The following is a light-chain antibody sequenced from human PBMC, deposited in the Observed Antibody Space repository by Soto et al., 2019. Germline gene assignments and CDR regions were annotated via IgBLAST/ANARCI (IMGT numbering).Light chain of an antibody. CDR1: QSVSSSY. J-gene: IGKJ1*01. CDR3: QQYSSLWT. V-gene: IGKV3-20*01. CDR2: GAS. Sequence: EIVLTQSPGTLSLSPGETGTLSCRASQSVSSSYLAWYQQKPGQAPRLLVYGASSRATGIPDRFSGSGSGTDFTLSISRLEPEDFAVYYCQQYSSLWTFGQGTKVDIK.